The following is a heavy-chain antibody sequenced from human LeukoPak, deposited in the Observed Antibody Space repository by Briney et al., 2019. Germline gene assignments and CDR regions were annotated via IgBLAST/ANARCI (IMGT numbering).Heavy chain of an antibody. V-gene: IGHV3-30-3*01. CDR3: AKESPLETGADAFDI. CDR1: GFTFSSYA. D-gene: IGHD1-1*01. Sequence: PGRSLRLSCAASGFTFSSYAMHWVRQAPGKGLEWVAVISYDGSNKYYADSVKGRFTISRDNSKNTLYLQMNSLRAEDTAVYYCAKESPLETGADAFDIWGQGTMVTVSS. CDR2: ISYDGSNK. J-gene: IGHJ3*02.